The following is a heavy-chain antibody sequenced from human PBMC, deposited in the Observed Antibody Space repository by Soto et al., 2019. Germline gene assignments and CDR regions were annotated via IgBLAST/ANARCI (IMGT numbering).Heavy chain of an antibody. V-gene: IGHV1-18*04. CDR2: FSAYTGNT. CDR3: ARDHCSGGSCLDY. Sequence: ASVKVSCKASGYTFTNYGISWVRQAPGQGLEWMGWFSAYTGNTNYAQKLQGRVSMTADTSTSTAYMELRSLGSDDTAVYYCARDHCSGGSCLDYWGQGTLVTVSS. D-gene: IGHD2-15*01. CDR1: GYTFTNYG. J-gene: IGHJ4*02.